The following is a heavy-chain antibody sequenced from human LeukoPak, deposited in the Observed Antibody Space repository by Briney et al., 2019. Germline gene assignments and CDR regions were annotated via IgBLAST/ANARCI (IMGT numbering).Heavy chain of an antibody. J-gene: IGHJ4*02. CDR1: GYTFTDYY. V-gene: IGHV1-18*04. D-gene: IGHD6-19*01. CDR3: ARAPPGTAVGPGDY. CDR2: VSPHDDNT. Sequence: ASVKVSCKASGYTFTDYYMHWVRQAPGQGLEWMGWVSPHDDNTVYTPKLQGRVTMTTDTSTSTAYMELRTLRSDDTAVYYCARAPPGTAVGPGDYWGQGTLVTVSS.